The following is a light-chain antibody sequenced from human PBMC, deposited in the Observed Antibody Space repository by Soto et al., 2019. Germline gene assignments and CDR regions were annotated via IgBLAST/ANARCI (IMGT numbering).Light chain of an antibody. V-gene: IGKV1-5*03. CDR2: KAS. J-gene: IGKJ1*01. CDR1: QTISSW. CDR3: QQYNSYSEA. Sequence: DNQMTQSPYTLSGSVGDRVTITCRASQTISSWFAWYQQKPGKAPKLLIYKASTLKSGVPSRFSGSGSGTEFTLTISSLQPDDFATYYCQQYNSYSEAFGQGTKVDIK.